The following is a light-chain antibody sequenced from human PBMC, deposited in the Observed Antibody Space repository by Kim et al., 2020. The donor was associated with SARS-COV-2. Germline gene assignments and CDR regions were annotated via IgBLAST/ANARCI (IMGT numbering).Light chain of an antibody. CDR3: MQALQTRT. J-gene: IGKJ1*01. Sequence: DIVMTQSPLSLPVTPGEPASISCRSSQSLLHSNGYTYLDWYLQKPGQSPQLLIYLGSTRASGVPDRFSGSGSGTDFTLKISRVEAEDVGVYYCMQALQTRTFGQGTKVDIK. V-gene: IGKV2-28*01. CDR2: LGS. CDR1: QSLLHSNGYTY.